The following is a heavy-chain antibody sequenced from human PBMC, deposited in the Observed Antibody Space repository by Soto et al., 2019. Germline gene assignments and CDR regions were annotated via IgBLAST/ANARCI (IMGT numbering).Heavy chain of an antibody. CDR1: GYTFTSYY. D-gene: IGHD2-15*01. V-gene: IGHV1-46*01. J-gene: IGHJ3*02. CDR2: INPSGGST. Sequence: QVQLVQYGAEVKKPGASVKVSCKASGYTFTSYYMHWVRQAPGQGLEWMGIINPSGGSTSYAQKFQGRVTMTRDTSTSTVYMELSSLRSEDTAVYYCARDKWWGTSRSRDAFDIWGQGTMVNVSS. CDR3: ARDKWWGTSRSRDAFDI.